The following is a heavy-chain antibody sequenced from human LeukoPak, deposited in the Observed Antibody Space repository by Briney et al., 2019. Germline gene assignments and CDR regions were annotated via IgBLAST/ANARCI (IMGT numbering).Heavy chain of an antibody. V-gene: IGHV3-30*02. D-gene: IGHD3-22*01. Sequence: GGSLRLSCAASGFTFSSYGMHWVRQAPGKGLEWVAFIRYAGSNKYYADSVKCRFTISRDNSTNTLYLQMNSLSAEDTAVYYCAKPYYYDSSGYYYFDYWGQGTLVTVSS. CDR2: IRYAGSNK. CDR3: AKPYYYDSSGYYYFDY. CDR1: GFTFSSYG. J-gene: IGHJ4*02.